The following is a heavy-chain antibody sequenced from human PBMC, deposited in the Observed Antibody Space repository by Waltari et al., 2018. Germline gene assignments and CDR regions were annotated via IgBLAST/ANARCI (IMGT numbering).Heavy chain of an antibody. V-gene: IGHV4-38-2*02. D-gene: IGHD3-22*01. CDR1: GYSISSGYY. CDR2: IYHSGST. Sequence: QVQLQESGPGLVTPSETLSLTCTVSGYSISSGYYWGWIRQPPGKGLEWIGSIYHSGSTYYNPSLKSRVTISVDTSKNQFSLKLSSVTAADTAVYYCARDQMSSGYPWPWFDPWGQGTLVTVSS. J-gene: IGHJ5*02. CDR3: ARDQMSSGYPWPWFDP.